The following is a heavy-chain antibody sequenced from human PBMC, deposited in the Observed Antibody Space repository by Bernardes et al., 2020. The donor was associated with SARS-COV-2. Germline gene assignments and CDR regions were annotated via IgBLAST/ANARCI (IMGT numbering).Heavy chain of an antibody. Sequence: GGSLRLSCAASGFTFSSYWMSWVRQAPGKGLEWVANIKQDGSEKYYVDSVKGRFTISRDNAKNSLYLQMNSLRAEDTAVYYCARARIAVAGTGAKKNYYYGMDVWGQGTTVTVSS. CDR2: IKQDGSEK. D-gene: IGHD6-19*01. CDR3: ARARIAVAGTGAKKNYYYGMDV. CDR1: GFTFSSYW. V-gene: IGHV3-7*01. J-gene: IGHJ6*02.